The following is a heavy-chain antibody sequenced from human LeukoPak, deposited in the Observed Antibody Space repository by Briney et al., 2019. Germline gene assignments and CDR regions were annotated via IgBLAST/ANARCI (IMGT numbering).Heavy chain of an antibody. D-gene: IGHD4-23*01. CDR2: IYSGGAT. CDR1: GFTVSSTY. CDR3: ASEDYGGKGDF. J-gene: IGHJ4*02. V-gene: IGHV3-53*01. Sequence: GGSLRLSCAASGFTVSSTYMSWVRQAPGKGLEWVSVIYSGGATYYADSVKGRFTISRDNSKNTLYLQMNSLRAEDTALYYCASEDYGGKGDFWGQGTLLNVSS.